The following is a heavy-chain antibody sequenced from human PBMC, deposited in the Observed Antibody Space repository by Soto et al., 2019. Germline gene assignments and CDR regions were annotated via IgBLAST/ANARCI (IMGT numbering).Heavy chain of an antibody. CDR1: FYTLSHYG. Sequence: ASVKVPRQASFYTLSHYGINLVGQGPGQGLEWMGWISAYNGNTNYAQKLQGRVTMTTDTSTSTAYMELRSLRSDDTAVYYCARPDYDFLGSSYWGQGTLVTVSS. CDR3: ARPDYDFLGSSY. J-gene: IGHJ4*02. V-gene: IGHV1-18*01. CDR2: ISAYNGNT. D-gene: IGHD3-3*01.